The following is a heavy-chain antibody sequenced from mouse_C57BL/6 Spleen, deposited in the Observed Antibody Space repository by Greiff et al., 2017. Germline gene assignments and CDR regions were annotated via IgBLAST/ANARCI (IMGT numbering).Heavy chain of an antibody. Sequence: QVQLQQPGAELVKPGASVKLSCKASVYTFTSYWMHWVKQRPGRGLEWIGRIDPNSGGTKYNEKFKSKATLTVDKPSSTAYMQLSSLTSEDSAVYYCARHGSFYAMDYWGQGTSVTVSS. V-gene: IGHV1-72*01. CDR2: IDPNSGGT. CDR3: ARHGSFYAMDY. CDR1: VYTFTSYW. D-gene: IGHD1-1*01. J-gene: IGHJ4*01.